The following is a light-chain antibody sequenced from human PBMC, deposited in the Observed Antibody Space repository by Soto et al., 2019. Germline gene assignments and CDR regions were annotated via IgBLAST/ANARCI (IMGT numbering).Light chain of an antibody. CDR3: CSYAGSYTLV. V-gene: IGLV2-11*01. J-gene: IGLJ3*02. Sequence: QSALTQPRSVSGSPGQSGTISCTGTSSDVGGYNYVSWYQQHPGKAPKLIISDVNKRPSGVPDRFSGSKSGNTASLTISGLQAEDEADYYCCSYAGSYTLVLGGGTKLTVL. CDR1: SSDVGGYNY. CDR2: DVN.